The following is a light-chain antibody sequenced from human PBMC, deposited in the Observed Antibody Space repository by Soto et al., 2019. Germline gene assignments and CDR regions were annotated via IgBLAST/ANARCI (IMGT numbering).Light chain of an antibody. CDR1: QRISSNY. CDR3: QDYGSSPQT. V-gene: IGKV3-20*01. Sequence: DIVLTQPPGTLSLSPGERATLSCRASQRISSNYLGWYQQKPGQAPRLLIYAASSRATGIPDRFSGSGSGTDFTLTISRLEPEDFAVYYCQDYGSSPQTFGQGTKVDI. J-gene: IGKJ1*01. CDR2: AAS.